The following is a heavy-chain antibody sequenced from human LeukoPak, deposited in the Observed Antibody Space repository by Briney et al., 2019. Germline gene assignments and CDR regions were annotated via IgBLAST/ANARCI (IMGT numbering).Heavy chain of an antibody. CDR1: GFTFSSYG. D-gene: IGHD2-2*01. Sequence: GGSLRLSCAASGFTFSSYGMHWVRQAPGKGLEWVAVISYDGSNKYYADSVKGRFTISRDNSKNTLYLQMNSLRAEDTAVYYCARDQKGYCSSTSCPMGDYWGQGTLVTVSS. CDR2: ISYDGSNK. J-gene: IGHJ4*02. V-gene: IGHV3-30*19. CDR3: ARDQKGYCSSTSCPMGDY.